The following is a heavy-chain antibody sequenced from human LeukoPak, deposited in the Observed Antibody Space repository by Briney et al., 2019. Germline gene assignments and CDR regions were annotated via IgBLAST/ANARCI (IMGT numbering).Heavy chain of an antibody. J-gene: IGHJ5*02. V-gene: IGHV1-46*01. Sequence: ASVKVSCKASGYTFTSYYMHWVRQAPGQGLEWMGIINPSGGGTSYAQKFQGRVTMTRDMSTSTVYMELSSLRSEDTAVYYCARASIAMVRGVIITMNWFDPWGQGTLVTVSS. CDR1: GYTFTSYY. D-gene: IGHD3-10*01. CDR2: INPSGGGT. CDR3: ARASIAMVRGVIITMNWFDP.